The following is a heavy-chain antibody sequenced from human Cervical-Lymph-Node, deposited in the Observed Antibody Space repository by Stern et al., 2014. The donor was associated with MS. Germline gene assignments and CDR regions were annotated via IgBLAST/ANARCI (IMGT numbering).Heavy chain of an antibody. V-gene: IGHV3-33*01. Sequence: VQLLESGGGVVQPGRSLRLSCAASGFTFSSYGMHWVRQAPGKGLEWVAVIWYDGSNKYYADSVKGRFTISRDNSQNTLYLQMNSLRAEDTAVYYCARTHYYFDYWGQGTLVTVSS. CDR3: ARTHYYFDY. CDR2: IWYDGSNK. J-gene: IGHJ4*02. CDR1: GFTFSSYG.